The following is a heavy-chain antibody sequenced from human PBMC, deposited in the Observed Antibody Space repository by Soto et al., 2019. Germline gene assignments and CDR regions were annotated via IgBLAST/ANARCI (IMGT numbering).Heavy chain of an antibody. Sequence: QVQLQQWGAGLLKPSETLSLTCAVYGGSFSGYYWSWIRQPPGKGLEWIGEINHSGSTNYTPSLKSRVTISVDTSKNQFSLKLSSVTAADTAVYYCARGGDILTGYGWFDPWGQGTLVTVSS. D-gene: IGHD3-9*01. CDR1: GGSFSGYY. CDR3: ARGGDILTGYGWFDP. V-gene: IGHV4-34*01. J-gene: IGHJ5*02. CDR2: INHSGST.